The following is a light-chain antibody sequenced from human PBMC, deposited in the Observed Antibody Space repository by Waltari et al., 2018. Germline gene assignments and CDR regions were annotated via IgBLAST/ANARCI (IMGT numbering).Light chain of an antibody. V-gene: IGKV3-20*01. CDR2: GAS. J-gene: IGKJ5*01. CDR3: QQYGSSIT. Sequence: EIVLTQSPGTLSLSPGERATFSCRASQSVSSSYLAWYQQKPGQAPRLLISGASSRATGIPDRFSGSGSGTDFTLTITRLEPEDFAVYYCQQYGSSITFGQGTRLEIK. CDR1: QSVSSSY.